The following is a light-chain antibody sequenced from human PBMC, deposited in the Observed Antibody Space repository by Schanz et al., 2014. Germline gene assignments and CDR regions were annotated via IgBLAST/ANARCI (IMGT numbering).Light chain of an antibody. J-gene: IGLJ3*02. CDR3: CSYVDSYTWV. CDR1: SSDVGSYNL. CDR2: EGS. Sequence: QSALTQPASVSGSPGQSITISCTGTSSDVGSYNLVSWYQQHPGKAPKLMIYEGSKRPSGVSNRFSGSKSGNTASLTISGLQAEDEADYYCCSYVDSYTWVFGGGTKLTVL. V-gene: IGLV2-23*01.